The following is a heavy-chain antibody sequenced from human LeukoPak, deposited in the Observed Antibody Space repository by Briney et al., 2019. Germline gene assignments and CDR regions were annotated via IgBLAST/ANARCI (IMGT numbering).Heavy chain of an antibody. CDR3: TSPLGDGYNYDAFDI. D-gene: IGHD5-24*01. J-gene: IGHJ3*02. Sequence: SETLSLTCTVFGYFISSGFYWGWIRQPPGKGLEWIGSIYHSGSTDYNESLKSRVTITVDTSQNQISLKLRSVTAADTAVYYCTSPLGDGYNYDAFDIWGQGTMATVSS. V-gene: IGHV4-38-2*02. CDR1: GYFISSGFY. CDR2: IYHSGST.